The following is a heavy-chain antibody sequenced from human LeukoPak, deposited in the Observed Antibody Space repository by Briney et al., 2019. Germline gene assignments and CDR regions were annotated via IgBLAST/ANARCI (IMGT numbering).Heavy chain of an antibody. CDR3: ARDRWDYDILTGYFGYYYYGMDV. Sequence: GGSLRLSCAASGFTFSSYAMSWVRQAPGKGLEWVSAISGSGGSTYYADSVKGRFTISRDNSKNTLYLQMNSLRAEDTAVYYCARDRWDYDILTGYFGYYYYGMDVWGQGTTVTVSS. D-gene: IGHD3-9*01. V-gene: IGHV3-23*01. CDR1: GFTFSSYA. CDR2: ISGSGGST. J-gene: IGHJ6*02.